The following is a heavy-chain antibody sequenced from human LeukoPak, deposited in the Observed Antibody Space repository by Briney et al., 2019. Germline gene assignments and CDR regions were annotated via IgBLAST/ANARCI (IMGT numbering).Heavy chain of an antibody. D-gene: IGHD6-19*01. CDR1: GGSFSGYY. CDR2: INHSGST. CDR3: ARSFRASSGGAFDI. J-gene: IGHJ3*02. V-gene: IGHV4-34*01. Sequence: PSETLSLTCAVYGGSFSGYYWSWIRQPPGKGLEWIGEINHSGSTNYNPSLKSRVTISVDTSKNQFSLKLSSVTAADTAVYYCARSFRASSGGAFDIWGQGTMVTVSS.